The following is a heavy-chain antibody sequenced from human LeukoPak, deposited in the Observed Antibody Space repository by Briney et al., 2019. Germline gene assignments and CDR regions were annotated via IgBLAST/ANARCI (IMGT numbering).Heavy chain of an antibody. J-gene: IGHJ4*02. Sequence: SETLSLTCTVSGGSISSYYWSWIRQPPGKGLEWIGYIYSSGSTNYNPSLKSRITISVDTSKNQFSLKLSSVTAADTAVYYCARESMSPEGYYFDYWGQGTLVTVSS. V-gene: IGHV4-59*01. CDR2: IYSSGST. D-gene: IGHD2/OR15-2a*01. CDR3: ARESMSPEGYYFDY. CDR1: GGSISSYY.